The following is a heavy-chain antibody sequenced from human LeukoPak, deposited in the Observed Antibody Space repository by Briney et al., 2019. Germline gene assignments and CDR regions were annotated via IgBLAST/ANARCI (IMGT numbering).Heavy chain of an antibody. J-gene: IGHJ5*02. D-gene: IGHD4-17*01. CDR2: IYYGGST. CDR3: ARHPMTTVTRTPYNWFDP. V-gene: IGHV4-31*03. Sequence: PSQTLSLTCTVSGGSISSGGYYWSWISQHPGKGLEWIGYIYYGGSTYYNPSLKSRVTISVDTSKNQFSLKLSSVTAADTAVYYCARHPMTTVTRTPYNWFDPWGQGTLVTVSS. CDR1: GGSISSGGYY.